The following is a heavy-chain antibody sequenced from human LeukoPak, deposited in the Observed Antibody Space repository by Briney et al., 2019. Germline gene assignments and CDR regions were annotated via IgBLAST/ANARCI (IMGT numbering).Heavy chain of an antibody. CDR3: ARVNWNFSFDY. Sequence: GGSLSLSCAASGFTFSSYWMSWVRQAPGKGLEWVANIKQDGSEKYYVDSVKGRFTISRDNAKNSLYLQMNSLRAEDSAVYYCARVNWNFSFDYWGQGTLVTVSS. D-gene: IGHD1-7*01. V-gene: IGHV3-7*01. CDR1: GFTFSSYW. CDR2: IKQDGSEK. J-gene: IGHJ4*02.